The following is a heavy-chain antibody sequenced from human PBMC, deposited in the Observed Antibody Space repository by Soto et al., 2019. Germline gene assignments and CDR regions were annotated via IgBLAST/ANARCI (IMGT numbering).Heavy chain of an antibody. CDR2: ISSSGSTV. CDR1: RFTFSTYE. CDR3: VRYCTTTLCNGVATRTFDY. D-gene: IGHD5-12*01. J-gene: IGHJ4*02. V-gene: IGHV3-48*03. Sequence: GGSLRLSCAASRFTFSTYEMHWVRQAPGKGLEWVSCISSSGSTVYYADSVKGRFTISRDNTRNSLYLQMNSLRDEDTALYYCVRYCTTTLCNGVATRTFDYWGQGTLVTVSS.